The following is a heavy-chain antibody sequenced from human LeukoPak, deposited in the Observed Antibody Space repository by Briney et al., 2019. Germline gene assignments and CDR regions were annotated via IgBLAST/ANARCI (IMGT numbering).Heavy chain of an antibody. D-gene: IGHD6-13*01. CDR3: ARVIAAAAAYMDV. Sequence: ASVKVSCKASGYTFTSNYMHWVRQAPGQGLEWMGVINPSGGSTSYAQKFQGRVTLTRDMSTSTDYLELSSLRSEDTAVYYCARVIAAAAAYMDVWGKGTTVTVSS. CDR2: INPSGGST. V-gene: IGHV1-46*01. J-gene: IGHJ6*03. CDR1: GYTFTSNY.